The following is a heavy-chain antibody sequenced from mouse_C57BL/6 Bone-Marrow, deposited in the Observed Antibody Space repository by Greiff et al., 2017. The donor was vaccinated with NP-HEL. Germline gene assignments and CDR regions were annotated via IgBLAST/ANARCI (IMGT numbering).Heavy chain of an antibody. CDR2: IHPNSGST. CDR1: GYTFTSYW. CDR3: ARWGWLPAWFAY. J-gene: IGHJ3*01. D-gene: IGHD2-3*01. Sequence: QVQLQQSGAELVKPGASVKLSCKASGYTFTSYWMHWVKQRPGQGLEWIGMIHPNSGSTNYNEKFKSKATLTVDKSSSTAYMQLSSLTSEDSAVYYWARWGWLPAWFAYWGQGTLVTVSA. V-gene: IGHV1-64*01.